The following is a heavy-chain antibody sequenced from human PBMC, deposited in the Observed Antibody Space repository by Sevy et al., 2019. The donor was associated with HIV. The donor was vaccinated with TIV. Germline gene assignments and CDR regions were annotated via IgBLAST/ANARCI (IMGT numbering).Heavy chain of an antibody. CDR1: GFTFSDYW. CDR2: IKQDGSEK. V-gene: IGHV3-7*01. CDR3: AKLGFYYDSSAYDYFDY. D-gene: IGHD3-22*01. J-gene: IGHJ4*02. Sequence: GGSLRLSCAASGFTFSDYWMNWVRQAPGKGLEWVANIKQDGSEKYYVDSVKGRFTISRDNAKNSRYLQMNSLGVEDTAVYFCAKLGFYYDSSAYDYFDYWGQGTLVTVSS.